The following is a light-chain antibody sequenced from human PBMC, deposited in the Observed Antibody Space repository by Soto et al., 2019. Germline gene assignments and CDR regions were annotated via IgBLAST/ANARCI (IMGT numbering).Light chain of an antibody. J-gene: IGKJ1*01. CDR1: QYINTR. Sequence: EIVFTQSPATLSSFPGDRVTLSCRASQYINTRLAWYQHRPGQSPRLLISQTSRRAAGIPARFSASGSGTDFTLTISDVQPEDFALYYCHQRQSYPRTFGQGTKVDIK. V-gene: IGKV3-11*01. CDR2: QTS. CDR3: HQRQSYPRT.